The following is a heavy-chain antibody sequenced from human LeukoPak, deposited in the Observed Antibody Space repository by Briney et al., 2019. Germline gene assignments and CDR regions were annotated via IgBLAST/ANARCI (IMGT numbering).Heavy chain of an antibody. CDR2: IYHSGST. V-gene: IGHV4-30-2*01. CDR3: ARVCGGPWYSSSWGSCSRWFDP. D-gene: IGHD6-13*01. Sequence: PSETLSLTCTVSGGSISSGGYYWSWIRQPPGKGLEWIGYIYHSGSTYYNPSLKSRVTISVDRSKNQFSLKLSSVPAADTAVYYCARVCGGPWYSSSWGSCSRWFDPWGQGTLVTVSS. CDR1: GGSISSGGYY. J-gene: IGHJ5*02.